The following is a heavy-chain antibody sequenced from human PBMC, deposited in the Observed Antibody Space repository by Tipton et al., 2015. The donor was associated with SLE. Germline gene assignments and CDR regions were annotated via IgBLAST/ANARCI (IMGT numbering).Heavy chain of an antibody. Sequence: RSLRLSCAASGFTFSYYAVHWVRQAPGKGLEWVAIISFDGSTTYYADSVKGRFTISRDNAKKSLYLQMNSLRAEDTAVYYCAVSIAARHAFDYWGQGTLVTVSS. D-gene: IGHD6-6*01. CDR2: ISFDGSTT. J-gene: IGHJ4*02. CDR3: AVSIAARHAFDY. CDR1: GFTFSYYA. V-gene: IGHV3-30-3*01.